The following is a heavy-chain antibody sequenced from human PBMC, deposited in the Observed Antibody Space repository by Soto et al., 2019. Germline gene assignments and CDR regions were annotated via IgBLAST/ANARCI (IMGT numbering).Heavy chain of an antibody. J-gene: IGHJ4*02. D-gene: IGHD3-16*02. CDR1: GFTFSRYA. Sequence: PGGALRLSCAASGFTFSRYAMSWVRQAPGKGLEWVSAISGSGGSTYYADSVKGRFTISRDNSKNTLYLQMNSLRAEDTAVYYCAKDHYDYIWGSYRSPFDYWGQGTLVTVSS. V-gene: IGHV3-23*01. CDR3: AKDHYDYIWGSYRSPFDY. CDR2: ISGSGGST.